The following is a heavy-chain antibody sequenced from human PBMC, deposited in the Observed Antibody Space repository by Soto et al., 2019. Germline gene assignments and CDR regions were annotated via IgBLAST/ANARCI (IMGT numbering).Heavy chain of an antibody. J-gene: IGHJ6*02. Sequence: ASVKVSCKASGYRFTDYHIHWVRQAPGQGLEWLGRINPKSGGTSTAQKFQGWVTMTTDTSISTASIELTRLTSDDTAIYYCARGDSTDCSNGVCSFFYNHDMDVWGQGATVTVSS. CDR1: GYRFTDYH. D-gene: IGHD2-8*01. CDR3: ARGDSTDCSNGVCSFFYNHDMDV. V-gene: IGHV1-2*04. CDR2: INPKSGGT.